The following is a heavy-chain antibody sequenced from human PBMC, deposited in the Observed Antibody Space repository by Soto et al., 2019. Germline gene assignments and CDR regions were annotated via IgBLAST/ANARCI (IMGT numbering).Heavy chain of an antibody. CDR2: IYYSGST. J-gene: IGHJ4*02. V-gene: IGHV4-59*12. D-gene: IGHD3-22*01. Sequence: PSETLSLTCTVSGGSISSYYWSWIRQPPGKGLEWIGYIYYSGSTNYNPSLKSRVTISVDTSKNQFSLKLSSVTAADTAVYYCARDRRSYYSDESGLDFWGQGTLVTVSS. CDR1: GGSISSYY. CDR3: ARDRRSYYSDESGLDF.